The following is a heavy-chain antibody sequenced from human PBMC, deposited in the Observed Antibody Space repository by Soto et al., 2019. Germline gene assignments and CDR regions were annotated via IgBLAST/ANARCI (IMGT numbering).Heavy chain of an antibody. CDR2: ISGRSAVP. CDR3: AKGGPFTGGFDP. Sequence: EGQLLQSGGDLVQPGGSLRLSCAGSGLTLRSYAMTWIRQTPEKGLEWVSTISGRSAVPSYADSVNGRFTVCRDNSKNTLYLQMNSLRADDTAIYYCAKGGPFTGGFDPWGQGTLVTVSA. J-gene: IGHJ5*02. D-gene: IGHD3-16*01. V-gene: IGHV3-23*01. CDR1: GLTLRSYA.